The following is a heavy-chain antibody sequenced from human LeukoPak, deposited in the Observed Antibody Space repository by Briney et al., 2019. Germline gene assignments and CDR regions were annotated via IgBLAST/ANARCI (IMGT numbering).Heavy chain of an antibody. V-gene: IGHV3-21*01. CDR2: ISSSSSYI. CDR1: GFTFSSYS. D-gene: IGHD5-18*01. J-gene: IGHJ4*02. CDR3: GRVQRGYSYGFLFDY. Sequence: GGSLRLSCAASGFTFSSYSMNWVRQAPGKGLEWVSSISSSSSYIYYADSVKGRFTISRDNAKNSLCLQMNSLGAEDTAVYYCGRVQRGYSYGFLFDYWGQGTLVTVSS.